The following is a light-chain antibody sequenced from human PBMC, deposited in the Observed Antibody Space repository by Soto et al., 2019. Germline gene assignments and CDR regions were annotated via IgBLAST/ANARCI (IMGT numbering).Light chain of an antibody. CDR1: SSNIGSNS. V-gene: IGLV1-44*01. Sequence: QSVLTQSPSASGTPGQRVIISCSGSSSNIGSNSVNWYQQLPGTAPKLLIYYTNQRPSGVPDRFSGSKSGTSASLAISGLQSEEEADYYCAAWDDSLNGVVFGGGTKLTVL. J-gene: IGLJ2*01. CDR3: AAWDDSLNGVV. CDR2: YTN.